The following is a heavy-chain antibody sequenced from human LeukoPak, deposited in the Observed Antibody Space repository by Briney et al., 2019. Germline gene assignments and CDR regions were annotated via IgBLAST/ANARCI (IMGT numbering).Heavy chain of an antibody. V-gene: IGHV3-53*01. J-gene: IGHJ4*02. CDR3: ARERIGKYSIDY. D-gene: IGHD2-15*01. CDR2: IYSGGRT. CDR1: GFIFSSDY. Sequence: GGSLRLSCVASGFIFSSDYMSWVRQAPGKGLEWVAVIYSGGRTYYSDSVNSRFNITRDDSKNTLYLQMNRLRVEDTAVYYCARERIGKYSIDYWGQGNLVTVSS.